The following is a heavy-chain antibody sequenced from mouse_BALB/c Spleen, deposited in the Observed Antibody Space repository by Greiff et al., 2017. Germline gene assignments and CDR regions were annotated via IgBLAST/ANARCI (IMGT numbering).Heavy chain of an antibody. Sequence: QVQLQQSGPELVKPGASVKISCKASGYAFSSSWMNWVKQRPGQGLEWIGRIYPGDGDTNYNGKFKGKATLTADKSSSTAYMQLSSLTSVDSAVYFCARSTDYWGQGTTLTVSS. CDR3: ARSTDY. CDR1: GYAFSSSW. J-gene: IGHJ2*01. V-gene: IGHV1-82*01. CDR2: IYPGDGDT.